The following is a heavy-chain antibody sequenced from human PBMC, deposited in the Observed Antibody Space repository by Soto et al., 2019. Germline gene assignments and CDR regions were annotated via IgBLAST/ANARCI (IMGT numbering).Heavy chain of an antibody. CDR1: GGSISSYY. CDR2: IYYSGST. Sequence: SETLSLTCTVSGGSISSYYWSWIRQPPGKGLEWIGYIYYSGSTNYNPSLKSRVTISVDTPKNQFSLKLSSVTAADTAVYYCARENSGSYYFDYWGQGTLVTVSS. V-gene: IGHV4-59*08. J-gene: IGHJ4*02. CDR3: ARENSGSYYFDY. D-gene: IGHD1-26*01.